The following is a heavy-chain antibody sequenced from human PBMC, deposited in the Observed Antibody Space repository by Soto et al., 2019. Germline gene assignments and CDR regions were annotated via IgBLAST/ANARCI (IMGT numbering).Heavy chain of an antibody. CDR3: ARRRGSSGWKTNFDF. J-gene: IGHJ4*02. Sequence: EAQLVESGGGLVQPGGSLRLSCAASGFTFSSYWMHWVRQAPGKGLVWVSRIYNDGSSTSYADSVKGRFTISRDNAKNTLYLQMNSLRAEDTAVYYCARRRGSSGWKTNFDFWGQGTLVTVSS. D-gene: IGHD6-19*01. CDR1: GFTFSSYW. V-gene: IGHV3-74*01. CDR2: IYNDGSST.